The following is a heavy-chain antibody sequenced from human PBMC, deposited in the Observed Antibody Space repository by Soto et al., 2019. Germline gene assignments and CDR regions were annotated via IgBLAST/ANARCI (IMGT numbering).Heavy chain of an antibody. V-gene: IGHV1-69*13. CDR1: GGTFSSYA. CDR3: ARERYCSSTSCHAPRYYYYGRDV. D-gene: IGHD2-2*01. CDR2: IIPIFGTA. Sequence: SVKVSCKSSGGTFSSYAISWVRQAPGQGLEWMGGIIPIFGTANYAQKFQGRVTITADESTSTAYMELSSLRSEDTAVYYCARERYCSSTSCHAPRYYYYGRDVGR. J-gene: IGHJ6*02.